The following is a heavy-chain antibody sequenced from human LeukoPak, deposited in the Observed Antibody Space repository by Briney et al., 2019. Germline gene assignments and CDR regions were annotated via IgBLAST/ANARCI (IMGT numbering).Heavy chain of an antibody. CDR2: ISAYNGNT. J-gene: IGHJ1*01. V-gene: IGHV1-18*04. D-gene: IGHD2-2*01. CDR1: GYTFTDYY. Sequence: GASVKVSCKASGYTFTDYYVHWVRQAPGQGLEWMGWISAYNGNTNYAQKLQGRVTMTTDTSTSTAYMELRSLRSDDTAVYYCAREFRFSRSSTSCYTNWGQGTLVTVSS. CDR3: AREFRFSRSSTSCYTN.